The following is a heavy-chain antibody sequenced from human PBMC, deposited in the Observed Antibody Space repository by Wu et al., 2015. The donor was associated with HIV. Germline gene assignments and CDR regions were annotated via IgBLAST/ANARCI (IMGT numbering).Heavy chain of an antibody. CDR3: ARGTEDILTGYPRAVYFDY. V-gene: IGHV1-69*12. Sequence: QVQLVQSGAEVKKPGSSVKVSCKASGGTFSSYAISWVRQAPGQGLEWMGGIIPIFGTANYAQKSQGRVTITADESTSTAYMELSSLRSEDTAVYYCARGTEDILTGYPRAVYFDYWGQGTLVTVSS. CDR1: GGTFSSYA. CDR2: IIPIFGTA. J-gene: IGHJ4*02. D-gene: IGHD3-9*01.